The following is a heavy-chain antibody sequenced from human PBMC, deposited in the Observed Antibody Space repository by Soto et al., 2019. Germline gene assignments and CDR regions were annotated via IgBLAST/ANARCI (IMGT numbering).Heavy chain of an antibody. CDR2: IITINGNT. Sequence: QVELVQSGSELKKPGASVKVSCKPTGYNFISFGLSWVRQAPGQGLEWMGWIITINGNTKYAPKFQGRLTLTADTSTSTAFMELHNLQSDDTGVYYCARGPYNLDVWGRGTTVVVSS. D-gene: IGHD1-1*01. CDR1: GYNFISFG. J-gene: IGHJ6*04. CDR3: ARGPYNLDV. V-gene: IGHV1-18*01.